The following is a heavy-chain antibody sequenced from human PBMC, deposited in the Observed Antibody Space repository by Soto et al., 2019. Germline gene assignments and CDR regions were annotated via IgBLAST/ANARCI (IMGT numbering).Heavy chain of an antibody. CDR2: IYYSGSS. CDR3: ARHPNAALGGSELNWFDP. D-gene: IGHD3-10*01. J-gene: IGHJ5*02. CDR1: GGSISSSTYY. Sequence: NPSETLSLTCSVSGGSISSSTYYWGWIRQPPGKGLEWIGSIYYSGSSYYNPSLKSRVTISVDTSKNQFFLKLSSVTAADTAVYYCARHPNAALGGSELNWFDPWGQGTLVTVSS. V-gene: IGHV4-39*01.